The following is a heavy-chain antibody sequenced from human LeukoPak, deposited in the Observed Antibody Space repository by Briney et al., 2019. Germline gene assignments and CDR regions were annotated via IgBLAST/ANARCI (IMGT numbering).Heavy chain of an antibody. Sequence: PSETLSLTCAVYGGSFSGYYWSWIRQPPGKGLEWIGYIYYSGSTNYNPSLKSRVTISVDTSRNQFSLKLSSVTAADTAVYYCARGVSQAAAGYYYYYGMDVWGQGTTVTVSS. CDR2: IYYSGST. J-gene: IGHJ6*02. D-gene: IGHD6-13*01. CDR3: ARGVSQAAAGYYYYYGMDV. CDR1: GGSFSGYY. V-gene: IGHV4-59*01.